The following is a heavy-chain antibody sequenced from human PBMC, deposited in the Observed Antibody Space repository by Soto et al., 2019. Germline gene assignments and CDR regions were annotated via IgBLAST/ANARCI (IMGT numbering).Heavy chain of an antibody. D-gene: IGHD4-17*01. Sequence: PGGSLRLSCAASGFTFSSYAMSWVRQAPGKGLEWVSAISGSGGSTYYADSVKGRFTISRDNSKNTLYLQMNSLRAEDTAVYYCAESGYDYGDRDFDYWGQGTLVTVS. CDR2: ISGSGGST. CDR1: GFTFSSYA. CDR3: AESGYDYGDRDFDY. V-gene: IGHV3-23*01. J-gene: IGHJ4*02.